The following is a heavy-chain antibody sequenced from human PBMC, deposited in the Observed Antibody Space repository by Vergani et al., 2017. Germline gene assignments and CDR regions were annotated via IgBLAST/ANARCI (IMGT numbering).Heavy chain of an antibody. CDR3: ARESNYASPQTDAFDI. D-gene: IGHD4-11*01. CDR2: IYTSEST. J-gene: IGHJ3*02. V-gene: IGHV4-4*07. CDR1: GGSISPYY. Sequence: QVQLQESGPGLVKPSETLSLTCIVSGGSISPYYWSWIRQPAGKGLEWIGRIYTSESTNYNPSLKSRVTMSVDTSKNQFSLKLSSVTAADTAVYYCARESNYASPQTDAFDIWGQGTMVTVSS.